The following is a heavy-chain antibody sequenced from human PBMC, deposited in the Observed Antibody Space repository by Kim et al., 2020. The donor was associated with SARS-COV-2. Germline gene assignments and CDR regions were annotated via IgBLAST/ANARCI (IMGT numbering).Heavy chain of an antibody. CDR3: ASLIAAAGYFDY. Sequence: YKPALKSRVTISVDTSKNQFSRKRSSVTAADTAVYYCASLIAAAGYFDYWGQGTLVTVSS. V-gene: IGHV4-34*01. D-gene: IGHD6-13*01. J-gene: IGHJ4*02.